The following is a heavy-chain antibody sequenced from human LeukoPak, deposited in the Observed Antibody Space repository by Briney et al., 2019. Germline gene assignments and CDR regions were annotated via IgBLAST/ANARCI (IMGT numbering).Heavy chain of an antibody. CDR1: GGSFSGYY. Sequence: SETLSLTCAVYGGSFSGYYWSWIRQPPGKGLGWIGEINHSGSTNYNPSLKSRVTISVDTSKNQFSLKLSSVTAADTAVYYCARGAGYSSGWYDYWGQGTPVTVSS. D-gene: IGHD6-19*01. J-gene: IGHJ4*02. V-gene: IGHV4-34*01. CDR2: INHSGST. CDR3: ARGAGYSSGWYDY.